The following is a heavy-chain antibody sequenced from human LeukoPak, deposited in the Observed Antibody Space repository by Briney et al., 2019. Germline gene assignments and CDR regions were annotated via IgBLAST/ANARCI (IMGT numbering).Heavy chain of an antibody. V-gene: IGHV4-59*01. CDR1: GDSISTYY. J-gene: IGHJ4*02. Sequence: SETLSLTCTVSGDSISTYYWSWIRQSPGKVLEWIGYIYHSGSTKYNPSLKSRVTISVDTSKKQFSLKLSSVTAADTAVYYCARDGYGGVDYWGQGTLVTVSS. CDR3: ARDGYGGVDY. CDR2: IYHSGST. D-gene: IGHD3-10*01.